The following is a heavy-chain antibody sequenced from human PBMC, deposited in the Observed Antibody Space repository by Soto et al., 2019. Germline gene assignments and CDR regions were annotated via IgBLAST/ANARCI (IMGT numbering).Heavy chain of an antibody. Sequence: QVQLVQSGAEVKKPGASVKVSCKASGYTFTRYAMHWVRQAPGQRLEWMGWINAGNGNTKYLQKFQGRVTITRDTSASTAYMELSSRRSEDTAVYYCTRGGGVGFGDYTTGGMDVWGQGTTVTVSS. CDR2: INAGNGNT. CDR1: GYTFTRYA. J-gene: IGHJ6*02. V-gene: IGHV1-3*01. D-gene: IGHD2-8*02. CDR3: TRGGGVGFGDYTTGGMDV.